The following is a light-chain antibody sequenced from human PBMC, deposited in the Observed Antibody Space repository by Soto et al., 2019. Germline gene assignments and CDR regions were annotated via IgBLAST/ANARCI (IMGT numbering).Light chain of an antibody. Sequence: QSVLTQPASVSGSPGQSITISCTGTSSDVGGYNYVSWYQQHPGKAPKFMIYDVSNRPSGVSNRFSGSKSGNTASLTISFLQAEDEADYYCSSYTTSNTRQIVFGTGTKSPS. J-gene: IGLJ1*01. CDR3: SSYTTSNTRQIV. V-gene: IGLV2-14*01. CDR2: DVS. CDR1: SSDVGGYNY.